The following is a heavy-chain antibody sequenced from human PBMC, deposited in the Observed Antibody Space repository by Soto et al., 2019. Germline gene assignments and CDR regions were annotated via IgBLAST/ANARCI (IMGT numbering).Heavy chain of an antibody. J-gene: IGHJ3*02. CDR3: VRAGYDFWSGYYRKDAFDI. CDR2: ISSNGGST. D-gene: IGHD3-3*01. V-gene: IGHV3-64D*06. Sequence: PGGSLRLSCSASGFTFSSYAMHWVRQAPGKGLEYVSAISSNGGSTYYADSVKGRFTISRDNSKNTLYLQMSSLRAEDTAVYYCVRAGYDFWSGYYRKDAFDIWGQGTMVTVSS. CDR1: GFTFSSYA.